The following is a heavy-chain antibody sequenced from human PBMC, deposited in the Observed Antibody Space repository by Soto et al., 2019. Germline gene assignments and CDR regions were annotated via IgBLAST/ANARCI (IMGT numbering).Heavy chain of an antibody. Sequence: ASETLSLTCTVSGGSISSGGYYWSWIRQHPGKGLEWIGYIYYSGSTYYNPSLKSRVTISVDTSKNQFSLKLSSVTAADAAIYYCATYLVVVAAIDRWGQGTLVTVSS. CDR1: GGSISSGGYY. CDR2: IYYSGST. D-gene: IGHD2-15*01. V-gene: IGHV4-31*03. J-gene: IGHJ5*02. CDR3: ATYLVVVAAIDR.